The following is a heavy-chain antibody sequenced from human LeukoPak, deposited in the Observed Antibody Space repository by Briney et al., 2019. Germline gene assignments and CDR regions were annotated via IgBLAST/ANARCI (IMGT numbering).Heavy chain of an antibody. CDR1: GYTFTSYG. J-gene: IGHJ5*02. CDR2: ISAYNGNT. CDR3: VRDLTYYYDSSGYPGVFDP. Sequence: ASVKVSCKASGYTFTSYGISWVRQAPGQGLEWMGWISAYNGNTNYAQKLQGRVTMTTDTSTSTAYMELRSLRSDDTAVYYCVRDLTYYYDSSGYPGVFDPWGQGTLVTVSS. V-gene: IGHV1-18*01. D-gene: IGHD3-22*01.